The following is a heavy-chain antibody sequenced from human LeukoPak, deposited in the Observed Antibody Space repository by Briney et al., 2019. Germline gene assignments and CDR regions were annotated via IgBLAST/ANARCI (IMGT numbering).Heavy chain of an antibody. J-gene: IGHJ4*02. Sequence: GGSLRLSCAASGFTFTRYWMSWVRLAPGKGLEWVAIIKQDGSEKYYVDSVKGRFTISRDNAKNSLYLQMNSPRAEDTAVYYCARDGDGEHPPFDYWGQGTLVTVSS. CDR2: IKQDGSEK. CDR3: ARDGDGEHPPFDY. V-gene: IGHV3-7*01. D-gene: IGHD2-21*01. CDR1: GFTFTRYW.